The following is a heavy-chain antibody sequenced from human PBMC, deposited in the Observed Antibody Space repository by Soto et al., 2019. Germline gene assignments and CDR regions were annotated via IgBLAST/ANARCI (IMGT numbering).Heavy chain of an antibody. J-gene: IGHJ4*02. CDR1: GFSVSNSNYY. CDR2: VYYRGRS. Sequence: SVTKSLTCTVAGFSVSNSNYYWGWIRQSPGKGLEWIGSVYYRGRSYSKSSVKSRVTISVDTSKNQFSLNLNSVTASDTAVYFCVSQRTSVLTQAYFDYWGPGALVTVSS. V-gene: IGHV4-39*01. CDR3: VSQRTSVLTQAYFDY. D-gene: IGHD2-8*01.